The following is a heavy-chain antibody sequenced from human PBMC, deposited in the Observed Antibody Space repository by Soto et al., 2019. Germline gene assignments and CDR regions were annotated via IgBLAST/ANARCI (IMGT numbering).Heavy chain of an antibody. CDR1: GFTFSSYG. CDR2: ISYDGSNK. D-gene: IGHD6-6*01. Sequence: PGGSLRLSCAASGFTFSSYGMHWVRQAPGKGLEWVAVISYDGSNKYYADSVKGRFTISRDNSKNTLYLQMNSLRAEDTAVYYCAKGAEYSSSSGYYYYGVDVWGQGTTVTVSS. CDR3: AKGAEYSSSSGYYYYGVDV. V-gene: IGHV3-30*18. J-gene: IGHJ6*02.